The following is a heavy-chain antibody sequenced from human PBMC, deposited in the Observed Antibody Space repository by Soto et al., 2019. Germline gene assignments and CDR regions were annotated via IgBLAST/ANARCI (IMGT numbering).Heavy chain of an antibody. V-gene: IGHV4-39*01. J-gene: IGHJ5*02. Sequence: TLSLTCTVSGGSISSSSYYWGWIRQPPGKGLEWIGSIYYSGNTYYNPSLKSRVTISVDTSKNQFSLKLSSVTAADTAVYYCASPKIAFYNWFDPWGQGTLVTVS. CDR1: GGSISSSSYY. D-gene: IGHD3-3*02. CDR2: IYYSGNT. CDR3: ASPKIAFYNWFDP.